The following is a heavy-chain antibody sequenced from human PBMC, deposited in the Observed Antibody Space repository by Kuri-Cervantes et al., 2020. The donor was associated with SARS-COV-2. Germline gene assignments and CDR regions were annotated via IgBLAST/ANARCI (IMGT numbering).Heavy chain of an antibody. CDR2: IYHSGST. CDR1: GYSISSGYY. J-gene: IGHJ4*02. D-gene: IGHD1-26*01. Sequence: ESLKISCAVSGYSISSGYYWGWIRQPPGKGLEWIGSIYHSGSTYYNPSLKSRVTISVDTSKNQFSLKLSSVTAADTAVYYCATRPVESVSSTFDYWGQGTLVTVSS. V-gene: IGHV4-38-2*01. CDR3: ATRPVESVSSTFDY.